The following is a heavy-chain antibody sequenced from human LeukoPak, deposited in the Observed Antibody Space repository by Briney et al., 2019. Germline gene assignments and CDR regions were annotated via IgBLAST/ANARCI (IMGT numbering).Heavy chain of an antibody. D-gene: IGHD3-3*01. CDR3: ARVFWSGFYYFDY. CDR1: GDSISSSSYY. V-gene: IGHV4-39*07. CDR2: IPYSGST. J-gene: IGHJ4*02. Sequence: SETLSLTCTVSGDSISSSSYYWGWIRQPPGKGLEWIGSIPYSGSTYYNPSLKSRLTISVDTSKNQFSLKLSSVTAADTAVYYCARVFWSGFYYFDYWGQGTLVTVSS.